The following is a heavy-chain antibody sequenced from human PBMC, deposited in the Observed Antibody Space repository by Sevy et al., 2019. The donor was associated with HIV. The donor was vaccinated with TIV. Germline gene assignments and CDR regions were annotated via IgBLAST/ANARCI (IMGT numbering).Heavy chain of an antibody. CDR1: GDSISSDSW. CDR2: SYHDGRT. V-gene: IGHV4-4*02. Sequence: HSETLSLTCAVSGDSISSDSWWTWVRQSPEKGLEWIGESYHDGRTNYNPSLWGRATISVDMSKNQFSLDLTSVTAADTAVYYCVREVGHLMRIDYWGQGTLVTVSS. J-gene: IGHJ4*02. CDR3: VREVGHLMRIDY.